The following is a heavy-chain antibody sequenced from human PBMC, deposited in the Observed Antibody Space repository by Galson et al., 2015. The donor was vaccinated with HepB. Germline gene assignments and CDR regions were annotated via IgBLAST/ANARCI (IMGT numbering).Heavy chain of an antibody. V-gene: IGHV3-21*01. Sequence: LRLSCAASGSILSSYSMNWVRQAPGKGLEWVSSMSSSTNYTYYADSVKGRFTVSIDNAKNSLFLQMNSLRAEDTAVYYCATNTPAAVMRASGMDVWGQGTAVTVSS. CDR2: MSSSTNYT. D-gene: IGHD2-2*01. CDR3: ATNTPAAVMRASGMDV. CDR1: GSILSSYS. J-gene: IGHJ6*02.